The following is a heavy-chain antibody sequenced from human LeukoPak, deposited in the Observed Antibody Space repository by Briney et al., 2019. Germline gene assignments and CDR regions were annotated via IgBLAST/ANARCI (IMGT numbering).Heavy chain of an antibody. D-gene: IGHD3-10*01. CDR1: GGTFSSYA. J-gene: IGHJ4*02. CDR3: ARLMIRGVITTDY. Sequence: ASVKVSCKASGGTFSSYAISWVRQAPGQGLEWMGGIIPIFGTANYAQKFQGRVTITADESTSTAYMELSSLRSEDTAVYYCARLMIRGVITTDYWGQGTLVTVSS. V-gene: IGHV1-69*13. CDR2: IIPIFGTA.